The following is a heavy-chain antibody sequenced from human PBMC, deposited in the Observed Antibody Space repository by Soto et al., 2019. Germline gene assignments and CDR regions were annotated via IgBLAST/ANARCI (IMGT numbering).Heavy chain of an antibody. CDR3: AKEDYSAYGIDY. CDR1: GFTFSSYA. J-gene: IGHJ4*02. Sequence: GGSLRLSCAASGFTFSSYAMSWVRQAPGKGLEWVSVISGSGGSTYYADSVKGRFTIPRDNSKDTLYVQMNSLRAEDMAVYYCAKEDYSAYGIDYWGQGTLVTVSS. CDR2: ISGSGGST. V-gene: IGHV3-23*01. D-gene: IGHD4-17*01.